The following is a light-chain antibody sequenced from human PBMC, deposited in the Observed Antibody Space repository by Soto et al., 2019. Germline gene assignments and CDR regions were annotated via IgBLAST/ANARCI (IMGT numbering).Light chain of an antibody. V-gene: IGLV2-14*01. CDR1: SSDVGGYNY. J-gene: IGLJ2*01. CDR3: SSYASSSTRVL. Sequence: QSALTQPASVSGSPGQSITISCTGTSSDVGGYNYVSWYQQHPGKVPKLMIYEVSNRPSGVSNRFSGSKSGNTASLTISGLLAEDEADYYCSSYASSSTRVLFGGGTKLTVL. CDR2: EVS.